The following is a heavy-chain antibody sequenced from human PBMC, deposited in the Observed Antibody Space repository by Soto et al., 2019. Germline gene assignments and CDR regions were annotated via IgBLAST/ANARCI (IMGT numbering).Heavy chain of an antibody. J-gene: IGHJ4*02. CDR2: ITGSGGGT. D-gene: IGHD3-10*01. Sequence: GGSLRLSCAASGFTYSSYAMTWVRQAPGKGLEWVSTITGSGGGTYYADSERGRFTISRDNSKNTLYLQMNSLRAEDTAIYYCAKDEGSFGEFSLGALVCWGQGTLVTVSS. V-gene: IGHV3-23*01. CDR1: GFTYSSYA. CDR3: AKDEGSFGEFSLGALVC.